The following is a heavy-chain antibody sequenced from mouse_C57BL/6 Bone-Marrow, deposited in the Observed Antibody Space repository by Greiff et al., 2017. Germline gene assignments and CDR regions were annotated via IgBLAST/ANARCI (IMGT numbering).Heavy chain of an antibody. J-gene: IGHJ1*03. CDR3: ARYLWLREYWYFDV. CDR2: IFPGSGST. D-gene: IGHD2-2*01. V-gene: IGHV1-56*01. Sequence: QVQLQQSGPELVRPGASVKISCKAPGYTFTSHWMQWVRQRPGQGLEWIGEIFPGSGSTYYNEKFKGKATLTVDTSSSTAYMQPSSLTSEDSAVYFCARYLWLREYWYFDVWGTGTTVTVSS. CDR1: GYTFTSHW.